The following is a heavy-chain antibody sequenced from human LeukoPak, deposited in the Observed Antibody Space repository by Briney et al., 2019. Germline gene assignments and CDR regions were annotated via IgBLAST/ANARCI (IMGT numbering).Heavy chain of an antibody. J-gene: IGHJ4*02. CDR2: IYSGGST. CDR3: ARDRQRAGLDY. V-gene: IGHV3-53*01. D-gene: IGHD6-19*01. Sequence: GGSLRLSCAASGFTVSSNYMSWVRQAPGKGLEWVSVIYSGGSTYYADSVKGRFTTSRDNSKNTLYLQMNSLRAEDAAVYYCARDRQRAGLDYWGQGTLVTVSS. CDR1: GFTVSSNY.